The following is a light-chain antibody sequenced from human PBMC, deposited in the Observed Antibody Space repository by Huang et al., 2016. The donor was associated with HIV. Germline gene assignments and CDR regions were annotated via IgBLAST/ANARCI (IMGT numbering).Light chain of an antibody. CDR3: QHYNNWPWT. Sequence: EIVMTQSPATLSVSPGERATVSCRASQSINNNLAWYQQKPGHPPRRLISGSSTRATGIPARFSGSGSGTEVTLTISSLQSEDFAVYYCQHYNNWPWTFGKGTKVEIK. CDR2: GSS. V-gene: IGKV3-15*01. CDR1: QSINNN. J-gene: IGKJ1*01.